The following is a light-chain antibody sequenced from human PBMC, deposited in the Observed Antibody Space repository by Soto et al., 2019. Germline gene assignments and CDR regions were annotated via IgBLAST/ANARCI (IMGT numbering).Light chain of an antibody. V-gene: IGKV1-27*01. J-gene: IGKJ3*01. Sequence: DIQMTQSRSSLSASVGDRVTISCRSSQSISNYLAWYQQKPWRLPKLLLFGASTLQSGVPARFSGSGSGTLFTLTINGLLPEDVATYYCQKYDRAPFTFGPGTKADIK. CDR1: QSISNY. CDR2: GAS. CDR3: QKYDRAPFT.